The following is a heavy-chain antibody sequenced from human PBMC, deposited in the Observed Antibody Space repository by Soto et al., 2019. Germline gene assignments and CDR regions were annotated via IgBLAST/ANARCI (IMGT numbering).Heavy chain of an antibody. J-gene: IGHJ6*02. CDR1: GGSFSAYY. CDR2: IIHSEST. V-gene: IGHV4-34*12. CDR3: ARQRPTDGRWEFANYYGMDV. D-gene: IGHD1-26*01. Sequence: PSETLSLTCAVYGGSFSAYYWSWVRQPPGKRLEWIGEIIHSESTKYNPSLKSRVAISVDTSKNQFSLKLSSVTAADTAVYYCARQRPTDGRWEFANYYGMDVWGQGTPVTVSS.